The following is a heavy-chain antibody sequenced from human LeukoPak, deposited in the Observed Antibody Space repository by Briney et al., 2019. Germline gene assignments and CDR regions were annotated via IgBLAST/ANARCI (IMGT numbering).Heavy chain of an antibody. CDR1: GSTVSSNY. J-gene: IGHJ4*02. CDR3: AKDRRTTVTTPDFDY. V-gene: IGHV3-53*05. Sequence: GGSLRLSCAASGSTVSSNYMSWVRQAPGKGLEWVSVIYSGGSTYYADSVKGRFTISRDNSKNTLYLQMNSLRAEDTAVYYCAKDRRTTVTTPDFDYWGQGTLVTVSS. D-gene: IGHD4-17*01. CDR2: IYSGGST.